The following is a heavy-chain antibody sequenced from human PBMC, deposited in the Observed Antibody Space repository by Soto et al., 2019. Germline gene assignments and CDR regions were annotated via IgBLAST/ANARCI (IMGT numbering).Heavy chain of an antibody. CDR2: ISDGGERT. V-gene: IGHV3-23*01. Sequence: EVLLLESGGDSVQPGGSLRLSCIGSGFTFSDYVMSWVRQVPGKGLEWVSSISDGGERTDYRDSVRGRFTISRDNARFTLHLQMNSLRVDDTATYFCARDRSTDFGLDVWGQGTTVTFSS. J-gene: IGHJ6*02. D-gene: IGHD3-3*01. CDR1: GFTFSDYV. CDR3: ARDRSTDFGLDV.